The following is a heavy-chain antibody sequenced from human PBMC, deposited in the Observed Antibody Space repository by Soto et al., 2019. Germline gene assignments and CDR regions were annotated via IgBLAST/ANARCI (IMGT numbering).Heavy chain of an antibody. CDR3: VRADYYDSSGFPPFNLLDP. D-gene: IGHD3-22*01. Sequence: ASVKVSCKASGYTLTSHGISWVRQAPGQRLEWMGWINAGNGNTKQSQKFQGRVTITTDTSTSTAYMELSSLRSEDTAVYFCVRADYYDSSGFPPFNLLDPWGQGTLVTVSS. V-gene: IGHV1-3*01. CDR2: INAGNGNT. CDR1: GYTLTSHG. J-gene: IGHJ5*02.